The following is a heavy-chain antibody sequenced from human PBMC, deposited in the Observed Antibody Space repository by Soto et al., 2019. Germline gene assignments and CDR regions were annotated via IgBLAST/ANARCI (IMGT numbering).Heavy chain of an antibody. CDR1: GFTFSSYG. D-gene: IGHD2-2*01. V-gene: IGHV3-33*01. CDR3: ARDQRYCSSISCPARFCDF. CDR2: IWYDGSNE. J-gene: IGHJ4*02. Sequence: PGRSLRLSCAASGFTFSSYGMHWVRQAPGKGLEWVAVIWYDGSNEYYADSVRGRFTISRDNSKNTLYLQMKSLRAEDTAVYYCARDQRYCSSISCPARFCDFWGQGTLVTVSS.